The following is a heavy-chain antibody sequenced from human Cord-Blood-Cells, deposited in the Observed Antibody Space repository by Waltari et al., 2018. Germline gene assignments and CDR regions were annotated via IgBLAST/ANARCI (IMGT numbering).Heavy chain of an antibody. V-gene: IGHV1-24*01. CDR2: FDPEDGET. J-gene: IGHJ5*02. CDR1: GYTLTELS. D-gene: IGHD6-13*01. CDR3: ATVHHGYSSSWYTMYNWFDP. Sequence: QVQLVQSGAEVKKPGASVKVSCKVSGYTLTELSMPWVRQATGKGLEWMGGFDPEDGETIYAQKFQGRVTMTEDTSTDTAYMELSSLRSEDTAVYYCATVHHGYSSSWYTMYNWFDPWGQGTLVTVSS.